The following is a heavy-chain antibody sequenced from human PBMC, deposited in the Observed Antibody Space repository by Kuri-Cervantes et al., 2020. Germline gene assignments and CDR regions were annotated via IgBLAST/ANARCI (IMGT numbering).Heavy chain of an antibody. J-gene: IGHJ3*02. CDR2: ISYDGSNK. Sequence: LSLTCAASGFTFSSYGMHWVRQAPGKGLEWVAVISYDGSNKYYADSVKGRFTISRDNAKNSLYLQMNSLRAEDTAVYYCARVGQWLDRNDAFDIWGQGTMVTVSS. V-gene: IGHV3-30*03. CDR3: ARVGQWLDRNDAFDI. CDR1: GFTFSSYG. D-gene: IGHD6-19*01.